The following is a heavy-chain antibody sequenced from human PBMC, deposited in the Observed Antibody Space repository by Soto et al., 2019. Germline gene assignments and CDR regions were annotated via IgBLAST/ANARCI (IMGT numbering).Heavy chain of an antibody. J-gene: IGHJ4*02. V-gene: IGHV5-10-1*01. CDR3: ARQIYDSDTGPNFQYYFDS. CDR1: GYSFAGYW. CDR2: IDPSDSQT. Sequence: GESLKISCKGSGYSFAGYWITWVRQKPGKGLEWMGRIDPSDSQTYYSPSFGGHVTISVTKSITTVFLQWSSLRASDTAMYYCARQIYDSDTGPNFQYYFDSWGQGTPVTVSS. D-gene: IGHD3-22*01.